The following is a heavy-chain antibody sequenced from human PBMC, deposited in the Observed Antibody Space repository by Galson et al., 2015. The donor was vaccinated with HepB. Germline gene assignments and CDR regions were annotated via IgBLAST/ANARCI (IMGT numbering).Heavy chain of an antibody. D-gene: IGHD3-16*01. CDR1: GGTFSSYA. CDR2: IIPIFGIA. CDR3: ARERGGAGRWAV. V-gene: IGHV1-69*13. J-gene: IGHJ6*02. Sequence: SVKVSCKASGGTFSSYAISWVRQAPGQGLEWMGGIIPIFGIANYAQKFQGRVTITADESTSTAYMELSSLRSEDTAVYYCARERGGAGRWAVWGQGTTVTVSS.